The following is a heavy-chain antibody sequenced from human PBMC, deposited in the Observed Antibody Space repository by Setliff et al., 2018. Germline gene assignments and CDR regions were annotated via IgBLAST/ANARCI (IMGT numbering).Heavy chain of an antibody. CDR2: INAGNGDT. Sequence: ASVKVSCKASGSTFANYGLHWVRQAPGQRLEWMGWINAGNGDTKFSQKFQDTITMTIDTSTSTAYVGVRSLTSDDTAVYYCARSPPNRGVGQGHYMDVWGIGTTVTVSS. D-gene: IGHD1-26*01. J-gene: IGHJ6*03. V-gene: IGHV1-3*01. CDR1: GSTFANYG. CDR3: ARSPPNRGVGQGHYMDV.